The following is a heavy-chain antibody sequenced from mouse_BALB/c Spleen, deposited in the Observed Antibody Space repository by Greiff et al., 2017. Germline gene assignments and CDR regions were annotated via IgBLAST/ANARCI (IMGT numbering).Heavy chain of an antibody. CDR1: GFNIKDTY. Sequence: EVQLVESGAELVKPGASVKLSCTASGFNIKDTYMHWVKQRPEQGLEWIGRIDPANGNTKYDPKFQGKATITADTSSNTAYLQLSSLTSEDTAVYYCVLRDYDGGYAMDYWGQGTSVTVSS. J-gene: IGHJ4*01. CDR2: IDPANGNT. V-gene: IGHV14-3*02. D-gene: IGHD2-4*01. CDR3: VLRDYDGGYAMDY.